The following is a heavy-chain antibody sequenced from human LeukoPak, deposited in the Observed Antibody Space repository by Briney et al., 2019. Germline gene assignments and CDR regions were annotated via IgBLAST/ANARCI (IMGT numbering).Heavy chain of an antibody. Sequence: ASVKVSCKASGYTFTSYGITWVRQAPGQGLEWMGWISTYNGNTNYAQKLQGRVTMTTDTSTSTAYMELRSLRSDDTAVYYCARDKLRLCQFDPWGQGTLVTVSS. CDR1: GYTFTSYG. J-gene: IGHJ5*02. V-gene: IGHV1-18*01. CDR2: ISTYNGNT. D-gene: IGHD2-2*01. CDR3: ARDKLRLCQFDP.